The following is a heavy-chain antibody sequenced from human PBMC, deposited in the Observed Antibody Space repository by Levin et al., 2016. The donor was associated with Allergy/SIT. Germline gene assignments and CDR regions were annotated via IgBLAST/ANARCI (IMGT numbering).Heavy chain of an antibody. J-gene: IGHJ3*02. CDR3: ARISSYCGGDRSDAFDI. Sequence: PGKALEWLALIDWDDDKYYSTFLKTRLTISKDTSKNQVVLTMTNMDPVDTATYYCARISSYCGGDRSDAFDIWGQGTMVTVSS. V-gene: IGHV2-70*01. D-gene: IGHD2-21*02. CDR2: IDWDDDK.